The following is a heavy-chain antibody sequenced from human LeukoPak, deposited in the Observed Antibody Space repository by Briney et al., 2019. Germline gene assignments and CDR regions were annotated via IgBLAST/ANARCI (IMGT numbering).Heavy chain of an antibody. J-gene: IGHJ4*02. CDR3: ARAWWLRESKYFDY. V-gene: IGHV4-39*07. D-gene: IGHD5-12*01. CDR2: IYYSGST. Sequence: PSETLSLTCTVSGGSISSSSYYWGWIRQPPGKGLEWIGSIYYSGSTYYNPSLKSRVTISVDTSKNQFSLKLSSVTAADTAVYYCARAWWLRESKYFDYWGQGTLVTVSS. CDR1: GGSISSSSYY.